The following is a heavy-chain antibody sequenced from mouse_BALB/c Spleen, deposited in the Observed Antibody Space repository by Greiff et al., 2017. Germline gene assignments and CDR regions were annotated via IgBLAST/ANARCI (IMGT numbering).Heavy chain of an antibody. V-gene: IGHV1-26*01. CDR2: INPNNGDT. D-gene: IGHD1-1*01. CDR1: GYTFTDYY. J-gene: IGHJ1*01. Sequence: EVQLQQSGPELVKPGASVKMSCKASGYTFTDYYMKWVKQSHGKSLEWIGDINPNNGDTFYNQKFKGKATLTVDKSSSTAYMQLNSLTSEDSAVYYCARNLYYYGSRGYWYFDVWGAGTTVTVSS. CDR3: ARNLYYYGSRGYWYFDV.